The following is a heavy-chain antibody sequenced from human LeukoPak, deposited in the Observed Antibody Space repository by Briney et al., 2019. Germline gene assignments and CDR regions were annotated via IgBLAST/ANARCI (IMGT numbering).Heavy chain of an antibody. D-gene: IGHD1-26*01. CDR2: IKQDGSEK. Sequence: GGSLRLSCAASGFTFSNAWMSWVRQAPGKGLEWVANIKQDGSEKYYVDSVKGRFTISRDNAKNSLYLQMNSLRAEDTAVYYCARGGGSYYNYWGQGTLVTVSS. CDR3: ARGGGSYYNY. V-gene: IGHV3-7*04. CDR1: GFTFSNAW. J-gene: IGHJ4*02.